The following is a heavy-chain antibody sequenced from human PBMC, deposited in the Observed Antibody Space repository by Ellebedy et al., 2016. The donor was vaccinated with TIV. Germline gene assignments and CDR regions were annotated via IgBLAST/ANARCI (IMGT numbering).Heavy chain of an antibody. J-gene: IGHJ4*02. Sequence: GESLKISCAASGFTVSSNYMSWVRQAPGKGLEWVSAIYAGGITSFAASVKGRFNIARDNSKKLLYLQMNSLRVEDTAVYYCTRKDRTWTYDSWGQGTLVTVTS. CDR1: GFTVSSNY. D-gene: IGHD3/OR15-3a*01. CDR3: TRKDRTWTYDS. V-gene: IGHV3-53*01. CDR2: IYAGGIT.